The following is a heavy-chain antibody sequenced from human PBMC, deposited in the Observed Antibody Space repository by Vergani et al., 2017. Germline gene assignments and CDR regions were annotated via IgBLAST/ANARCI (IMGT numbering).Heavy chain of an antibody. J-gene: IGHJ4*02. D-gene: IGHD3-3*01. CDR3: ARGSGKYYDFWSGYYYFDY. CDR2: IYYSGST. V-gene: IGHV4-30-4*01. Sequence: QVQLQESGPGLVKPSQTLSLTCTVSGGSISSGDYYWSWIRQPPGKGLEWIGYIYYSGSTYYNPSLKSRVTISVDTSKNQFSLKLSSVTAAHTAVYYCARGSGKYYDFWSGYYYFDYWGQGTLVTVSA. CDR1: GGSISSGDYY.